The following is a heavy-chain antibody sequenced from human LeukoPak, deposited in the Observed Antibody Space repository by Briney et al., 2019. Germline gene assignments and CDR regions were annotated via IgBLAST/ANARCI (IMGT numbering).Heavy chain of an antibody. J-gene: IGHJ4*02. D-gene: IGHD3-22*01. V-gene: IGHV3-13*01. CDR3: ARGLSGYYIFDY. CDR2: IGTAGDT. CDR1: GFTFSSYD. Sequence: PAGSLRLSCAASGFTFSSYDMHWVRQATGKGLEWVSAIGTAGDTYYPGSVKGRFTISRENAKNSLYLQMNSLRAGDTAVYYCARGLSGYYIFDYWGQGTLVTVSS.